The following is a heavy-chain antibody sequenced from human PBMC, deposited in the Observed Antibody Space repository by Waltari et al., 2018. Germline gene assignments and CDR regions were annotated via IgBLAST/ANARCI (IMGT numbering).Heavy chain of an antibody. J-gene: IGHJ4*02. CDR3: AKDPRGYDFWSGYLFY. Sequence: QVQLVESGGGVVQPGGSLRLSCAASGFTFSSYGMHWVRQAPGKGLEWVAFIRDEGSNKYYADSVKGRVTISRDNSKNTLYLQMNSLRAEDTAVYYCAKDPRGYDFWSGYLFYWGQGTLVTVSS. V-gene: IGHV3-30*02. D-gene: IGHD3-3*01. CDR2: IRDEGSNK. CDR1: GFTFSSYG.